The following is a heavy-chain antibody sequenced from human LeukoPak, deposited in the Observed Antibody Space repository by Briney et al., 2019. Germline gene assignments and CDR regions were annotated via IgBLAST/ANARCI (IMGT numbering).Heavy chain of an antibody. CDR1: GGSISNYY. V-gene: IGHV4-4*07. CDR2: IYTSVDT. D-gene: IGHD1-26*01. CDR3: ARGIFRRGTYFNYYYMDV. J-gene: IGHJ6*03. Sequence: SETLSLTCTVSGGSISNYYWTWIRQPAGKGLEWLGRIYTSVDTNYSPSLKSRVTMSLDTSKNQFSLNLRSVTAADTAVYYCARGIFRRGTYFNYYYMDVWGKGTTVTISS.